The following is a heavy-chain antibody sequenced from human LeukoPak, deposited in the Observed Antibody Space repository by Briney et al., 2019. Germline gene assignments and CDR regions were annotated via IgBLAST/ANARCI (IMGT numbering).Heavy chain of an antibody. CDR3: ARCGVLSQLPPYYFDY. CDR1: GGSFSGYY. Sequence: SETLSLTCGVYGGSFSGYYWSWIRQPPGKGLEWIGEINHSGSTKYNPSLKSRVTISVDMSKNQFSLELISVTAADTAVYYCARCGVLSQLPPYYFDYWGQGTLVTVSS. V-gene: IGHV4-34*01. J-gene: IGHJ4*02. D-gene: IGHD2-2*01. CDR2: INHSGST.